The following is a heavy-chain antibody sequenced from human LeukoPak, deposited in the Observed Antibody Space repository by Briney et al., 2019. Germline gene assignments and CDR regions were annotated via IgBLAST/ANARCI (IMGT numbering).Heavy chain of an antibody. CDR3: AREQEDCTGTTCYRAFDV. CDR2: VHSDGSIT. Sequence: PGGSLRLSCAASGFTFGNYWINWVRQAPGKGLVWVSRVHSDGSITNYADSVKGRFSISRDSAKNTLYLQMSSLRSEDTAVYYCAREQEDCTGTTCYRAFDVWGQVTMVTVS. D-gene: IGHD2-2*01. J-gene: IGHJ3*01. V-gene: IGHV3-74*01. CDR1: GFTFGNYW.